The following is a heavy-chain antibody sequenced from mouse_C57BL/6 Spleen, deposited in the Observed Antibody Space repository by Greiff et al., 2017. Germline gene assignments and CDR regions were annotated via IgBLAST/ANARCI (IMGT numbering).Heavy chain of an antibody. CDR2: INPNNGGT. CDR1: GYTFTDYN. CDR3: ARRTPYAMDY. V-gene: IGHV1-18*01. J-gene: IGHJ4*01. Sequence: EVHLVESGPELVKPGASVKIPCKASGYTFTDYNMDWVKQSHGKSLEWIGDINPNNGGTIYNQKFKGKATLTVDKSSSTAYMGLRSLTSEVSAVYYCARRTPYAMDYWGQGTSVTVSS.